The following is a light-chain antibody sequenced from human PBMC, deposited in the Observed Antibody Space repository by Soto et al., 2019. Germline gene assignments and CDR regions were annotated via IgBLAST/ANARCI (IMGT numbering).Light chain of an antibody. CDR3: QQYPAAPLT. CDR2: DTS. Sequence: EIVLTQSPGTLSLSPGERASLSCRASQSLNSRSLAWYQQKTGQAPRLLIYDTSSRATGIPDRFTGSGSGTDFTLTISRLEPEDFAVYYCQQYPAAPLTFGGGTKVEIK. J-gene: IGKJ4*01. V-gene: IGKV3-20*01. CDR1: QSLNSRS.